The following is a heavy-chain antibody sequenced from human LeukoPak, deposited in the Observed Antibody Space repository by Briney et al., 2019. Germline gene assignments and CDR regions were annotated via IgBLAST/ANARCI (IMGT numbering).Heavy chain of an antibody. J-gene: IGHJ4*02. CDR2: IYYSGST. Sequence: PSETLSLTCAVSGGSISSGGYSWSWIRQPPGKGLEWIGYIYYSGSTYYNPSLKSRVTISVDTSKNQFSLKLSSVTAADTAVYYCARDLGDYYGSGFDYWGQGTLVTVSS. D-gene: IGHD3-10*01. CDR1: GGSISSGGYS. CDR3: ARDLGDYYGSGFDY. V-gene: IGHV4-30-4*07.